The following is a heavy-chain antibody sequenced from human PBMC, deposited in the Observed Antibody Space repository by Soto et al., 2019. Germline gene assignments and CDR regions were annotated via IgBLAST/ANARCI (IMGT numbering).Heavy chain of an antibody. Sequence: SGPTLVKPTQTLTLTCTFSGFSLSTSGVGVGWIRQPPGKALEWLALIYWDDDKRYSPSLKSRLTITKDTSKNQVVLTMTNMDPVDTATYYCAHSYPKFPRNYDILTENWFDPWGQGTLVTVSS. J-gene: IGHJ5*02. D-gene: IGHD3-9*01. CDR1: GFSLSTSGVG. V-gene: IGHV2-5*02. CDR3: AHSYPKFPRNYDILTENWFDP. CDR2: IYWDDDK.